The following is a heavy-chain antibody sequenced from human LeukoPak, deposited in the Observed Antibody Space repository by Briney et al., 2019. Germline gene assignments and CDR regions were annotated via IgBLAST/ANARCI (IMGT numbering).Heavy chain of an antibody. V-gene: IGHV4-61*02. D-gene: IGHD3-9*01. CDR3: ARELDILTGYFWFDP. J-gene: IGHJ5*02. CDR1: GGSISSGSYY. Sequence: SETLSLTCTVSGGSISSGSYYWSWIRQPAGKGLEWIGRIYTSGSTNYNPSLKSRVTISVDTSKNQFSLKLSSVTAADTAVYYCARELDILTGYFWFDPWGQGTPVTVSS. CDR2: IYTSGST.